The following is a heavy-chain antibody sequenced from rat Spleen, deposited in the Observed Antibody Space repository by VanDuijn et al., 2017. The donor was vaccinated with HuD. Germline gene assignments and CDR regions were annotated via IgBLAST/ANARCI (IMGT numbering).Heavy chain of an antibody. Sequence: EVQLVESGGGLVQPGRSLKLSCAASGITFSNYAMAWVRQAPTKGLEWVATINFDGSSTYYRDSVRGRFSISRDNARSTLYLQMDGLRSEDTATYYCARCFDLWGQGVMVTVFS. J-gene: IGHJ2*01. V-gene: IGHV5-29*01. CDR1: GITFSNYA. CDR2: INFDGSST. CDR3: ARCFDL.